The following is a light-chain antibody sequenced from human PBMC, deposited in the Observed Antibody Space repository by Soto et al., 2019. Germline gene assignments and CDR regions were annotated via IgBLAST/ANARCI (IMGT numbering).Light chain of an antibody. CDR1: QYVGSA. V-gene: IGKV3-15*01. CDR2: DAS. J-gene: IGKJ5*01. CDR3: QQYNNWPLT. Sequence: VLTPSPATLSVSPGARATLPCRASQYVGSAVAWYHQRSGQAPRLLIFDASIRVPTTPARFSGSVSGTEFTLTISSLQSEDYAVYYCQQYNNWPLTFGQGTRLEIK.